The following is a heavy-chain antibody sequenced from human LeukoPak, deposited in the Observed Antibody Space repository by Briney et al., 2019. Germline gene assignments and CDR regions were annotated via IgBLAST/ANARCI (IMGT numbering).Heavy chain of an antibody. V-gene: IGHV4-59*12. Sequence: PSETLSLTCTVSGGSISSYYWSWIRQPPGKGLEWIGYIYYSGSTNYNPSLKSRVTISVDTSKNQFSLKLSSVTAADTAVYYCAKDHYYYGSGSYLDYFDYWGQGTLVTVSS. CDR2: IYYSGST. CDR1: GGSISSYY. D-gene: IGHD3-10*01. J-gene: IGHJ4*02. CDR3: AKDHYYYGSGSYLDYFDY.